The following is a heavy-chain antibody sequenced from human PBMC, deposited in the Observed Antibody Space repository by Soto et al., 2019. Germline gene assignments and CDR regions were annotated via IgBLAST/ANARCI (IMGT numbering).Heavy chain of an antibody. V-gene: IGHV4-30-4*01. CDR1: GGSISSGDYY. Sequence: QVQLQESGPGLVKPSQTLSLTCTVSGGSISSGDYYWSWIRQPPGKGLEWIGYIYHSGSTYYNPSLMSRVTRSVDTSKNQFSLKLSSVTAADTAVYYCARERPDGARLDPWGQGTLVTVSS. D-gene: IGHD6-6*01. J-gene: IGHJ5*02. CDR3: ARERPDGARLDP. CDR2: IYHSGST.